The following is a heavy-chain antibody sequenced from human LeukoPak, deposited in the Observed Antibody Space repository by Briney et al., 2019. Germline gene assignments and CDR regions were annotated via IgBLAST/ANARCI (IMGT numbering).Heavy chain of an antibody. CDR2: INPNSGGT. CDR3: ARDRGSYFSDAFDI. V-gene: IGHV1-2*02. CDR1: GYTFTGYY. D-gene: IGHD1-26*01. J-gene: IGHJ3*02. Sequence: GASVKVSCKASGYTFTGYYIHWLRQAPGQGLEWMGFINPNSGGTNYAQKFQGRVTMTRDTSISTAYMELSSLTSDDTAVYYCARDRGSYFSDAFDIWGQGTMVTVSS.